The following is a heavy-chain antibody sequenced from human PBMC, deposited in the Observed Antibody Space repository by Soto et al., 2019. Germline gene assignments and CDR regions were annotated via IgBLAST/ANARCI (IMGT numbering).Heavy chain of an antibody. Sequence: GGSLRLSCAASGFTFSSYWMSWVRQAPGKGLEWVANIKQDGSEKYYVDSVKGRFTISRDNAKNSLYLQMNSLRAEDTALYYCARDGELGSGSQAFDIWGQGTMVTVSS. CDR3: ARDGELGSGSQAFDI. CDR2: IKQDGSEK. CDR1: GFTFSSYW. J-gene: IGHJ3*02. V-gene: IGHV3-7*03. D-gene: IGHD7-27*01.